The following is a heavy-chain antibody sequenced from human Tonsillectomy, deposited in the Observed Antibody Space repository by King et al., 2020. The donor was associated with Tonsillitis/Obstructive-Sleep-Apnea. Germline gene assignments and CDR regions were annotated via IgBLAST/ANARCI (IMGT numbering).Heavy chain of an antibody. D-gene: IGHD3-10*01. CDR2: ISGDGDYT. J-gene: IGHJ6*03. Sequence: VQLVESGGGVVQPGGSLRLSCAASGFTFDDYAMHWVRQAPGKGLEWVSLISGDGDYTYYADSVKGRFTISRDSSKNSLYLQMNSLRTEDIALYYCAKDALITMVRGVTGTPDYYMDVWGKGTTVTVSS. CDR1: GFTFDDYA. V-gene: IGHV3-43*02. CDR3: AKDALITMVRGVTGTPDYYMDV.